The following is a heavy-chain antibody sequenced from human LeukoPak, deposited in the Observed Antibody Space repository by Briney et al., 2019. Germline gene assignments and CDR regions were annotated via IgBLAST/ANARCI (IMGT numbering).Heavy chain of an antibody. CDR3: AREGYGDYLDY. J-gene: IGHJ4*02. CDR2: IKQDGSEI. V-gene: IGHV3-7*01. D-gene: IGHD4-17*01. Sequence: RSGGSLRLSCVASGFTFRSYWMSWVRQAPGKGLEWVANIKQDGSEIYFVDSVKGRFTISRDNAKDSLFLQMNSLRAEDTAVYYCAREGYGDYLDYWGQGTLVTVS. CDR1: GFTFRSYW.